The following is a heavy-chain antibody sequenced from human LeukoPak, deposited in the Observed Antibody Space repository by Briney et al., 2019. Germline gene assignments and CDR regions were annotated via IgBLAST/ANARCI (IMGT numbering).Heavy chain of an antibody. Sequence: GRSLRLSCAASGFTFDDYAMHWVRQAPGKGLEWVSGISWNSGSIGYADSVKGRFTISRDNAKNSLYLQLNSLRAEDTALYYCAKRATGAAFDIWGQGTMVTVSS. CDR1: GFTFDDYA. J-gene: IGHJ3*02. D-gene: IGHD5-12*01. V-gene: IGHV3-9*01. CDR3: AKRATGAAFDI. CDR2: ISWNSGSI.